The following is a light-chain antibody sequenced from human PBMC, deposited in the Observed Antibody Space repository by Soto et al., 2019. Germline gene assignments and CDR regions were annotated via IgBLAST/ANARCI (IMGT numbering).Light chain of an antibody. CDR2: GAS. Sequence: EIVMTQSPATLSVSPGERATLSCRASQSVSSNLAWYQQKPGQAPRLLIYGASTRATGIPARFSGSGSGTDFTLTISSLQSEDFAVYYCQQYNNWPRTFGQGTQGEIK. CDR3: QQYNNWPRT. V-gene: IGKV3-15*01. CDR1: QSVSSN. J-gene: IGKJ1*01.